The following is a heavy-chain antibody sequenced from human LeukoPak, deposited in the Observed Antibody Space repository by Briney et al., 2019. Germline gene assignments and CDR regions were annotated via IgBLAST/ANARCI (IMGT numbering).Heavy chain of an antibody. CDR1: GGTFSSYA. V-gene: IGHV1-69*13. D-gene: IGHD3-3*01. Sequence: GASVKVSCKASGGTFSSYAISWVRQAPGQGLEWMGGIIPIFGTANYAQKFQGRVTITADESTSTAYMELSSLRSEDTAVYYCARLDFGVVNIGEDYWGQGTLVTVSS. CDR2: IIPIFGTA. CDR3: ARLDFGVVNIGEDY. J-gene: IGHJ4*02.